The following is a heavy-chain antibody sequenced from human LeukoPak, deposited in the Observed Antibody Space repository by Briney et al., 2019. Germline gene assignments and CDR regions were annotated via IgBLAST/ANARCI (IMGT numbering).Heavy chain of an antibody. CDR1: GFTFSSYG. Sequence: PGGSLRLSCAASGFTFSSYGMHWVRRAPGKGLEWVAFIRYDGTNKYYADSVKGRFTISRDNSKNTLYLQTNSLRAEDTAVYYCAKDSYYGSGSYYSSRMFDPWGQGTLVTVSS. V-gene: IGHV3-30*02. D-gene: IGHD3-10*01. CDR3: AKDSYYGSGSYYSSRMFDP. J-gene: IGHJ5*02. CDR2: IRYDGTNK.